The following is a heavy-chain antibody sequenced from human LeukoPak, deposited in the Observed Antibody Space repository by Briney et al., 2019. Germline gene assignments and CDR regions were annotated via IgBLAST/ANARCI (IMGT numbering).Heavy chain of an antibody. CDR2: ISGSGGST. CDR1: GFTFSSYG. CDR3: AKPMGSSGYYHFDY. D-gene: IGHD3-22*01. J-gene: IGHJ4*02. Sequence: QTGGSLRLSCAASGFTFSSYGMSWVRQAPGKGLEWVSAISGSGGSTYYADSVKGRFTISRDNSKNTLYLQMNSLRAEDTAVYYCAKPMGSSGYYHFDYWGQGTLVTVSS. V-gene: IGHV3-23*01.